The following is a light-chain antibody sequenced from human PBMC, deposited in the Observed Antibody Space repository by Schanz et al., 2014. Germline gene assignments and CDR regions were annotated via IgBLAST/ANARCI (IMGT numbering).Light chain of an antibody. CDR2: DTS. V-gene: IGKV3-20*01. CDR1: QSIDNY. Sequence: EIVLTQSPATLSLSPGERATLSCRASQSIDNYLAWYQQKAGQAPRLIIYDTSNRATGVPDRFSGSGSGTDFTLTISRLEPEDFAVYYCQQYGSSPMYTFGQGTKLEIK. J-gene: IGKJ2*01. CDR3: QQYGSSPMYT.